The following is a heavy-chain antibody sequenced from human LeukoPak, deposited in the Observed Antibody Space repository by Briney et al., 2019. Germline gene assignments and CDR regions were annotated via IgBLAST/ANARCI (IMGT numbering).Heavy chain of an antibody. Sequence: GASVKVSCKASGYTFTGYYMHWVRQAPGQGLEWMGWINPNSGGTNYAQKFQGRVTMTRDTSISTAYMELSRLRSDDTAVYYWARLPINYYDSSGYPFDYWGQGTLVTVSS. CDR2: INPNSGGT. V-gene: IGHV1-2*02. CDR1: GYTFTGYY. CDR3: ARLPINYYDSSGYPFDY. D-gene: IGHD3-22*01. J-gene: IGHJ4*02.